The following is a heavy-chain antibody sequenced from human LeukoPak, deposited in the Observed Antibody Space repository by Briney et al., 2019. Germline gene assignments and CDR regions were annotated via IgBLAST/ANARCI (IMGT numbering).Heavy chain of an antibody. CDR2: IYYSGST. CDR1: GGSISSGDYY. D-gene: IGHD5-12*01. CDR3: VVAAPYNWFDP. V-gene: IGHV4-30-4*01. Sequence: ASETLSLTCTVSGGSISSGDYYWSWIRQPPGKGLEWIGYIYYSGSTYYNPSLKSRVTISVDTSKNQFSLKLSSVTAADTAVYYCVVAAPYNWFDPWGRGTLVTVSS. J-gene: IGHJ5*02.